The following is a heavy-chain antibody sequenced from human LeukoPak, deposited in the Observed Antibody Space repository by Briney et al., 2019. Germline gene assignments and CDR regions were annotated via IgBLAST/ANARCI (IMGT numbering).Heavy chain of an antibody. CDR1: GGTFSSYA. CDR3: ARTQYDILTGYYNGPLGY. CDR2: IIPILGIA. D-gene: IGHD3-9*01. V-gene: IGHV1-69*04. J-gene: IGHJ4*02. Sequence: GASVKVSCKASGGTFSSYAISWVRQAPGQGLEWMGRIIPILGIANYAQKFQGRVTITADKSMSTAYMELSSLRSEDTAVYYCARTQYDILTGYYNGPLGYWGQGTLVTVSS.